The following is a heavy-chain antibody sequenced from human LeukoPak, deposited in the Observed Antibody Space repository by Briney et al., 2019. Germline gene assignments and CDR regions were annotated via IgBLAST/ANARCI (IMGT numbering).Heavy chain of an antibody. CDR3: ARDRCSGGSCYLDY. Sequence: PGESLRLSCAASGLTFSTYNMNWVRQAPGKGLEWVSYIDSSNSPIYYADSVKGRFTISRDNGKNSLYLQMNSLRDEDTAVYYCARDRCSGGSCYLDYWGQGTLVTVSS. CDR2: IDSSNSPI. J-gene: IGHJ4*02. CDR1: GLTFSTYN. V-gene: IGHV3-48*02. D-gene: IGHD2-15*01.